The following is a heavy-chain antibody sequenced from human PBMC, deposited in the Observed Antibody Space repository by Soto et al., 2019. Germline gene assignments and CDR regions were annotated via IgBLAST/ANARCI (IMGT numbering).Heavy chain of an antibody. Sequence: QVQLVESGGGVVQPGRSLRLSCAASGFTFCSYGMHWVRQAPGKGLEWVAVISYDGSNKYYADSVKGRFTISRDNSKNTLYLQMNSLRAEDTAVYYCAKDLEMATMVDYWGQGTLVTVSS. CDR1: GFTFCSYG. CDR3: AKDLEMATMVDY. CDR2: ISYDGSNK. V-gene: IGHV3-30*18. J-gene: IGHJ4*02. D-gene: IGHD5-12*01.